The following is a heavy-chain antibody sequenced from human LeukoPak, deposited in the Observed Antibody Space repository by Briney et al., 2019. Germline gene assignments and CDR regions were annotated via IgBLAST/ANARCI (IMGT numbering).Heavy chain of an antibody. Sequence: GGSVSLSCAASRFTFSRYSMHGVRQARGKGLEWVTSISSSSSYIYYADSVKGRFTISRDNAKNSLYLQMNSLRAEDTAVYYCARDQLKRYSSGWYWWGQGTLVTVSS. V-gene: IGHV3-21*01. D-gene: IGHD6-19*01. CDR2: ISSSSSYI. CDR1: RFTFSRYS. J-gene: IGHJ4*02. CDR3: ARDQLKRYSSGWYW.